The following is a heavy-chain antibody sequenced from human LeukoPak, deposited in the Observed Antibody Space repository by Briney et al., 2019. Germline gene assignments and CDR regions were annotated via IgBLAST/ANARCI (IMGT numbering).Heavy chain of an antibody. CDR1: GGTFSSYA. CDR2: IIPILGIA. CDR3: ARDVIVVVPAAMSDWFDP. D-gene: IGHD2-2*01. V-gene: IGHV1-69*04. Sequence: SVKVSCKASGGTFSSYAVSWLRQAPGQGLEWMGRIIPILGIANYAQKFQGRVTITADKSTSTAYMELSSLRSEDTAVYYCARDVIVVVPAAMSDWFDPWGQGTLVTVSS. J-gene: IGHJ5*02.